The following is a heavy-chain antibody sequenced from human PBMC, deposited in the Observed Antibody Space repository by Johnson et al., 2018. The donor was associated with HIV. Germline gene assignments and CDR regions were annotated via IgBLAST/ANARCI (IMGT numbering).Heavy chain of an antibody. V-gene: IGHV3-7*03. CDR3: ARDSSSWFTDAFDI. CDR1: GFTFSNYW. J-gene: IGHJ3*02. CDR2: IKQDGSEK. D-gene: IGHD6-13*01. Sequence: VQLVESGGGLVQPGGSLRLSCAASGFTFSNYWMHWVRQAPGKGLVWVANIKQDGSEKYYVDSVKGRFTISRDNAKNSLYLQMNSLRAEDTAVYYCARDSSSWFTDAFDIWGQGTMVTVSS.